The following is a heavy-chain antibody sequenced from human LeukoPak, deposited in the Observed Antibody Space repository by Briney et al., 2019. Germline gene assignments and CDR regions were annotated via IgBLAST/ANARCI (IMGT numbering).Heavy chain of an antibody. Sequence: ASVKVSCKASGYIFTGYYIHWVRQAPGQGLEWTGWVNPTHGGTNFAQKFQGRVTMTRDTSISTAYMELSRLTSDDTAMYYCAIVTTADGYWGQGTPLTVSS. CDR1: GYIFTGYY. D-gene: IGHD4-17*01. CDR3: AIVTTADGY. CDR2: VNPTHGGT. J-gene: IGHJ4*02. V-gene: IGHV1-2*02.